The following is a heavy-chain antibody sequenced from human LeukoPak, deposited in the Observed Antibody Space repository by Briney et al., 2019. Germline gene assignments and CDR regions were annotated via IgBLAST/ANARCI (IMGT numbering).Heavy chain of an antibody. CDR2: VNPSGGST. CDR3: ARIPYYYDSSGNDAFDI. V-gene: IGHV1-46*01. Sequence: ASVTVSCTASVYTFTIYYMHWVRQAPGQGLEWMGTVNPSGGSTSYAQKFQGRVTMTRDTSTSTVYMELSSLRSEDTAVYYCARIPYYYDSSGNDAFDIWGQGTMVTVSS. D-gene: IGHD3-22*01. J-gene: IGHJ3*02. CDR1: VYTFTIYY.